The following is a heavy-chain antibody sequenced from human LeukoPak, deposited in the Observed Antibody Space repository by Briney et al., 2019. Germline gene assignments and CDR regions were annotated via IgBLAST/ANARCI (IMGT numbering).Heavy chain of an antibody. J-gene: IGHJ4*02. CDR2: INPSGGST. D-gene: IGHD2-15*01. V-gene: IGHV1-46*01. CDR3: ARALYCSGSSCYSSVSDY. CDR1: GYTFTSYY. Sequence: ASVKVSCKTSGYTFTSYYFHWVRQAPGQGLEWMGIINPSGGSTSYAQKFQGRVTMTRDTSTSTVYMELSSLSSEDTAVYYCARALYCSGSSCYSSVSDYWDQGTLVTVSS.